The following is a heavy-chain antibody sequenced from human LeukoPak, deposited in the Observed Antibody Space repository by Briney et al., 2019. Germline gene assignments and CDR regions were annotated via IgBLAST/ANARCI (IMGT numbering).Heavy chain of an antibody. CDR2: IYYSGST. Sequence: PSETLSLTCTVSGGSISSYYWSWIRQPPGKGLEWIGYIYYSGSTNYNPSLESRVTISVDTSKNQFSLKLSSVTAADTAVYYCARVVGATAPFDYWGQGTLVTVSS. V-gene: IGHV4-59*01. CDR3: ARVVGATAPFDY. J-gene: IGHJ4*02. D-gene: IGHD1-26*01. CDR1: GGSISSYY.